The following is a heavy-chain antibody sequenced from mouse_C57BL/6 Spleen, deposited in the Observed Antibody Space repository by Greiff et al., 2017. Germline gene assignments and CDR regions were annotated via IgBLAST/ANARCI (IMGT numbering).Heavy chain of an antibody. V-gene: IGHV1-69*01. Sequence: QVQLQQPGAELVKPGASVKLSCKASGYTFTSYWMHWVKQRPGQGLEWIGEIDPSDSYTNYNQKFKGKSTLTVDKSSSTADMQLSSLTSEDSAVYYCARGRTGTGYAMDYWGQGTSVTVSS. CDR2: IDPSDSYT. CDR1: GYTFTSYW. J-gene: IGHJ4*01. CDR3: ARGRTGTGYAMDY. D-gene: IGHD4-1*01.